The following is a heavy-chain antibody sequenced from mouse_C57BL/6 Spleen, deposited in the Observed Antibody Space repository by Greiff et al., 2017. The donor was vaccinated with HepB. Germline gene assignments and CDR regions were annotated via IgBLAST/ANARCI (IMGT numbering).Heavy chain of an antibody. Sequence: VMLVESGAELAKPGASVKLSCKASCYTFTSYWMHWVKQRPGQGLEWIGYINPSSGYTKYNQKFKDKATLTADKSSSTAYMQLSSLTYEDSAVYYCARGNYFYAMDYWGQGTSVTVSS. D-gene: IGHD2-1*01. CDR3: ARGNYFYAMDY. CDR1: CYTFTSYW. CDR2: INPSSGYT. V-gene: IGHV1-7*01. J-gene: IGHJ4*01.